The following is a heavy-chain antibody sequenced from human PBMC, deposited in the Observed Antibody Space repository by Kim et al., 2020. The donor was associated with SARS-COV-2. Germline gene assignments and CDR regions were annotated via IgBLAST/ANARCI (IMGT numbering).Heavy chain of an antibody. V-gene: IGHV1-46*01. J-gene: IGHJ4*02. CDR3: ARETSDSSGWYSDY. D-gene: IGHD6-19*01. Sequence: AQKFQGRVTMTRDTSASTVYMELSSLRSEDTAVYYCARETSDSSGWYSDYWGQGTLVTVSS.